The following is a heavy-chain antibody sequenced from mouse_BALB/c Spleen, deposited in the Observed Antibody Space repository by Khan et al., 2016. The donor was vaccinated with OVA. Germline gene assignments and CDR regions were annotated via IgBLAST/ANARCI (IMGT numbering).Heavy chain of an antibody. D-gene: IGHD1-1*01. Sequence: EVKLMESGGDLVRPGGSLKLSCAASGFSFSTYSMSWVRQTPEKRLEWVATISSGGSYTYSPDSVKGRFTISRDNAKNTLYLQMSSLKSDDTAMYYCTRHWGYYGYNPYFDYWGQGTTLTVSS. J-gene: IGHJ2*01. CDR1: GFSFSTYS. CDR3: TRHWGYYGYNPYFDY. CDR2: ISSGGSYT. V-gene: IGHV5-6-4*01.